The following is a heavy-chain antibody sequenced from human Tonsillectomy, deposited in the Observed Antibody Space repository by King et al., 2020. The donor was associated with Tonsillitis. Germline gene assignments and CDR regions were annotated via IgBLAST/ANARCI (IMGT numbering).Heavy chain of an antibody. Sequence: VQLQESGPGLVKPSETLSLTCTVSGGSISSYYWSWNRQPAGKGLEWIGRIYTSGSTNYNPSLKSRVTMSVDTSKNQFSLKLNSVTAADTAVYYCARDHDWNDVVYFDYWGQGTLVTVSS. D-gene: IGHD1-1*01. J-gene: IGHJ4*02. CDR3: ARDHDWNDVVYFDY. CDR2: IYTSGST. CDR1: GGSISSYY. V-gene: IGHV4-4*07.